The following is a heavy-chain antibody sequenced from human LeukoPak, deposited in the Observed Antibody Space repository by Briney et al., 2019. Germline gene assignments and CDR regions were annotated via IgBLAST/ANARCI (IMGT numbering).Heavy chain of an antibody. D-gene: IGHD6-19*01. V-gene: IGHV3-30*18. CDR1: GFTLSSSG. Sequence: PGKSLRLSCAASGFTLSSSGMHWVRQGPGKGLEWVAVISYDGSNKYYADSVKGRFTISRDNSKNTLYLQMNSRRAEDTAVYYCAKGTLGVAANFDYWGQGTLVTVSS. CDR2: ISYDGSNK. CDR3: AKGTLGVAANFDY. J-gene: IGHJ4*02.